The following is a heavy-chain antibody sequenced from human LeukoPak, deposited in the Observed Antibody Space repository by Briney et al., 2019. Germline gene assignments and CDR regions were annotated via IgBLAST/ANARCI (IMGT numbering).Heavy chain of an antibody. V-gene: IGHV3-33*01. CDR3: ARERISGIAAFDY. D-gene: IGHD6-13*01. Sequence: GGSLRLSCAASGFTFSSYGMHWVRQALGKGLEWVAVIWYDGSKSHCADSVKGRFTISRDNSKNTVYLQMNSLRAEDTAVYYCARERISGIAAFDYWGQGTLVTVSS. CDR1: GFTFSSYG. CDR2: IWYDGSKS. J-gene: IGHJ4*02.